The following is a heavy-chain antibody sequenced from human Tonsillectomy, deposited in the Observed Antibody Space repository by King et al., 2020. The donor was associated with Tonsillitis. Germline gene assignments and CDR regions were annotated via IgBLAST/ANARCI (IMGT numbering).Heavy chain of an antibody. J-gene: IGHJ4*02. CDR3: AKDRDLRTSCFDY. Sequence: QVQLVESGGGVVQPGGSLRLSCAASGFTFSSYGMHWVRQAPGKGLEWVAFIRYDGSNKYYADSVKGRFTISRDNSKNTLYLQMNSLRAEDTAVYYCAKDRDLRTSCFDYWGQGTLVTVSS. V-gene: IGHV3-30*02. CDR2: IRYDGSNK. CDR1: GFTFSSYG. D-gene: IGHD2-2*01.